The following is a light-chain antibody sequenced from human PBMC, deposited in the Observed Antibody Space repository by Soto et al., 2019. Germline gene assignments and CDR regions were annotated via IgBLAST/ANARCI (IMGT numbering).Light chain of an antibody. CDR2: SNN. Sequence: QSVLTQPPSASGTPGQRVTISCSGSSSNIGSNTVNWYQQVPGTAPKLLIDSNNQRPSGVPDRFSGSKSGTSASLAISGLQSEDEPDYYCAAWDDSLNGVAFGGGTKLTVL. V-gene: IGLV1-44*01. J-gene: IGLJ2*01. CDR1: SSNIGSNT. CDR3: AAWDDSLNGVA.